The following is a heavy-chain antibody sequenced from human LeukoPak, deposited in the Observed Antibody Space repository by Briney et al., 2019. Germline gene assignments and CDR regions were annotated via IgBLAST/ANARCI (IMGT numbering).Heavy chain of an antibody. CDR2: ITSSGSST. CDR3: ATASPHMSTSGPGVY. D-gene: IGHD5/OR15-5a*01. J-gene: IGHJ4*02. CDR1: GFTFSNYA. V-gene: IGHV3-23*01. Sequence: GGSLRLSCAASGFTFSNYAMTWVRQAPGKGLEWVSTITSSGSSTYDADSVRGRLTISRDNSNNTLFLQMNSLRVDDTAVYYCATASPHMSTSGPGVYWGQGTLVTVSS.